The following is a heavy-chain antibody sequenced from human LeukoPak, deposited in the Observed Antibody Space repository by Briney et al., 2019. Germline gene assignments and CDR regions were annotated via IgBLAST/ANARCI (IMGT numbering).Heavy chain of an antibody. CDR1: GGSFSGYY. V-gene: IGHV4-34*01. D-gene: IGHD3-22*01. CDR2: INHSGST. Sequence: SETLSLTCAVYGGSFSGYYWSWIRQPPGKGLEWIGEINHSGSTNYNPSLKSRVTISVDTPKNQFSLKLSSVTAADTAVYYCARGRGIQYYYDSSGYFGYFQHWGQGTLVTVSS. J-gene: IGHJ1*01. CDR3: ARGRGIQYYYDSSGYFGYFQH.